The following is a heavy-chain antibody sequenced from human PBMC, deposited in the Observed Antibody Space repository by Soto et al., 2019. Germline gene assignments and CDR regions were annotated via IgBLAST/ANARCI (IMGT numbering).Heavy chain of an antibody. V-gene: IGHV3-48*01. J-gene: IGHJ3*02. D-gene: IGHD1-26*01. Sequence: GGSLRLSCAASGFTFSIYSMNWVRQAPGKGLEWVSYIMPGSSHIFYADSVKGRFTISRDNDKNSLYLQMNNLRAEDTALYYCAIEIVGAASVHVFERWGQGTSVTVSS. CDR2: IMPGSSHI. CDR1: GFTFSIYS. CDR3: AIEIVGAASVHVFER.